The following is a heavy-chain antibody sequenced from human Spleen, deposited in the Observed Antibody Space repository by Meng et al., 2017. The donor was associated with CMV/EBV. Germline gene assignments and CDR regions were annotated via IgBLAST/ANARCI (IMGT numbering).Heavy chain of an antibody. D-gene: IGHD3-10*01. CDR2: IYRTGST. Sequence: SETLSLTCTVSGGSIGSSGSYGGWIRQPPGKGLEWIGSIYRTGSTYFNPSLKSRVTISVDTSKNEFSLKLSSVTAADTAVYYCARHYGSGSYYPPYYFDYWGQGTLVTVSS. CDR1: GGSIGSSGSY. V-gene: IGHV4-39*01. CDR3: ARHYGSGSYYPPYYFDY. J-gene: IGHJ4*02.